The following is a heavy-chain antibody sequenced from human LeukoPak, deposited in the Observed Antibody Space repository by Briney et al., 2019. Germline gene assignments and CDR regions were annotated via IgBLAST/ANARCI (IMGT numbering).Heavy chain of an antibody. CDR3: ARGLGRELDGAFDI. J-gene: IGHJ3*02. CDR2: IYSGGRT. V-gene: IGHV3-53*01. CDR1: GFIGSSNY. Sequence: GGSLRLFCAAAGFIGSSNYMSWVRQAPGKGLEWFSVIYSGGRTYYADSVKGRFTISRDNSRHTLYLQMNSLRAEDTAVYYCARGLGRELDGAFDIWGQGTMVTVSS. D-gene: IGHD3-10*01.